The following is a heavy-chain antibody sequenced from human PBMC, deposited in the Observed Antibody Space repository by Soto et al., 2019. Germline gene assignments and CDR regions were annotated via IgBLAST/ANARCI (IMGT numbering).Heavy chain of an antibody. V-gene: IGHV4-34*01. D-gene: IGHD3-10*01. CDR2: INHSGST. CDR1: GGSFSGYY. Sequence: QVQLQQWGAGLLKPSETLSLTCVVYGGSFSGYYWSWIRQPPGKGLEWIGEINHSGSTNYNPSLKSRVTMSLDPSKNQFSRKLSSVAAADTAVYYCARGARFRDYYGSGSRGYFDLWGQGTLVTVSS. CDR3: ARGARFRDYYGSGSRGYFDL. J-gene: IGHJ4*02.